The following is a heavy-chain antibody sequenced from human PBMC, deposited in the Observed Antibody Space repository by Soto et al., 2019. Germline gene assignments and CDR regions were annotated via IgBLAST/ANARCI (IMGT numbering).Heavy chain of an antibody. J-gene: IGHJ6*02. V-gene: IGHV4-30-4*01. Sequence: TLSLTCTVSGGSISSGDYYWSWIRQPPGKGLEWIGYIYYSGSTYYNPSLKSRVTISVDTSKNQFSLKLSSVTAADTAVYYCAREGLGGDSSGYYYSPNYYYYYGMDVWGQGTTVTVSS. D-gene: IGHD3-22*01. CDR1: GGSISSGDYY. CDR2: IYYSGST. CDR3: AREGLGGDSSGYYYSPNYYYYYGMDV.